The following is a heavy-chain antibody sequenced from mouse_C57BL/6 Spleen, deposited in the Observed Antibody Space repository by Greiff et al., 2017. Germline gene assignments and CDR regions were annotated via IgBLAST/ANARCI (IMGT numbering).Heavy chain of an antibody. CDR3: ARHGSTYYAMDY. CDR2: IYPGDGDT. CDR1: GYAFSSSW. Sequence: QVQLQQSGPELVKPGASVKISCKASGYAFSSSWMNWVKQRPGKGLEWIGRIYPGDGDTNYNGKFKGKATLTADKSSSTAYMQLSSRTSDDSAVYFCARHGSTYYAMDYWGQGTSVTVSS. D-gene: IGHD1-2*01. J-gene: IGHJ4*01. V-gene: IGHV1-82*01.